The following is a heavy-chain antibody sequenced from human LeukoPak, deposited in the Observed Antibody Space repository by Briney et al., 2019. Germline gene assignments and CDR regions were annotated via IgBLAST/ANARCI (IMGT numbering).Heavy chain of an antibody. V-gene: IGHV4-4*09. CDR1: DGSIRSYY. Sequence: SETLSLTRTVSDGSIRSYYWSWIRQPPGKGLQWIGYIHSSGSTHYNPSLKSRVTTSLDTSKNQFSLKLSSVTAADTAVYYCARLGSYSDYWGQGTLVTVSS. D-gene: IGHD1-26*01. CDR3: ARLGSYSDY. CDR2: IHSSGST. J-gene: IGHJ4*02.